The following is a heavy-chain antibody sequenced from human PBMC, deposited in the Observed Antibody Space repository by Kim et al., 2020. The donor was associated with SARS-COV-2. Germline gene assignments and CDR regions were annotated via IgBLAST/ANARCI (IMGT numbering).Heavy chain of an antibody. Sequence: AKKFQGRVTITADESTSTAYMELSSLRSEDTAVYYCARDSSGWYVWFDPWGQGTLVTVSS. D-gene: IGHD6-19*01. V-gene: IGHV1-69*01. J-gene: IGHJ5*02. CDR3: ARDSSGWYVWFDP.